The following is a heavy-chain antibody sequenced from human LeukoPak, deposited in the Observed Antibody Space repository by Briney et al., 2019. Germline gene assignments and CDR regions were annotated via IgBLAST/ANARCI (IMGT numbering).Heavy chain of an antibody. J-gene: IGHJ4*02. CDR1: GFTFSNYA. CDR3: AKMDVG. D-gene: IGHD5-24*01. Sequence: PGGSLRLSCAASGFTFSNYAMHWVRQAPGKGLVWVSRINGDGSSTSYADSVKGRFTISRDNAKNTVYLQMNSLRAEDTAVYYCAKMDVGWGQGTLVTVSS. CDR2: INGDGSST. V-gene: IGHV3-74*01.